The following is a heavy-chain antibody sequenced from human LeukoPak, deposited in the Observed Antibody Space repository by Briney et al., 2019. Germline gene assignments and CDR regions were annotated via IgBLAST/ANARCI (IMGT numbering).Heavy chain of an antibody. CDR3: ARERWHCRVNCYSVYYCALDV. V-gene: IGHV1-3*01. J-gene: IGHJ6*02. CDR1: GYAFTNYA. D-gene: IGHD2-15*01. Sequence: ASVKVSCKGSGYAFTNYAVHWGRQAPGQRLEWLGWINPGNGDTKYSQSFQGRVTVTSDTSAATAYVELNSLTSEDTAVYYCARERWHCRVNCYSVYYCALDVWGQGTTVTVSS. CDR2: INPGNGDT.